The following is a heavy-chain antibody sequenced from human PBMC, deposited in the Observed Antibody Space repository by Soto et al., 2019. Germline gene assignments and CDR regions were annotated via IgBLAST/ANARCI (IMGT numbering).Heavy chain of an antibody. CDR1: GGSISSSNW. CDR3: ARDSRGDDSSGYYYFHYYYGMDV. CDR2: IYHSGST. D-gene: IGHD3-22*01. J-gene: IGHJ6*02. Sequence: SETLSLTCAVSGGSISSSNWWSWVRQPPGKGLEWIGEIYHSGSTNYNPSLKSRVTISVDKSKNQFSLKLSSVTAADTAAYYCARDSRGDDSSGYYYFHYYYGMDVWGQGTTVT. V-gene: IGHV4-4*02.